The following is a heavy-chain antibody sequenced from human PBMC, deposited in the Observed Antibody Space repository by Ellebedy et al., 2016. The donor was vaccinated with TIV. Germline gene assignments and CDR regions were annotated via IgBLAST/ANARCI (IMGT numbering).Heavy chain of an antibody. J-gene: IGHJ2*01. V-gene: IGHV3-23*01. Sequence: PGGSLRLSCAASGFTFSSYAMSWVRQAPGKGLEWVSGISGSGGSTYYADSVKGRFTFSRDNSKNTRNLQMNSLRAEDTAVYYCAKENVGVGMYFDLWGRGTLVTVSS. CDR3: AKENVGVGMYFDL. CDR2: ISGSGGST. CDR1: GFTFSSYA. D-gene: IGHD3-10*01.